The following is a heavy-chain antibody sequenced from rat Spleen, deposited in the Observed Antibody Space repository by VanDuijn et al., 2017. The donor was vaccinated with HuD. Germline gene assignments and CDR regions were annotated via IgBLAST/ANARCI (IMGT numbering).Heavy chain of an antibody. CDR3: ARNYGGSPFDY. Sequence: EVQLVESGGGLVQPGRSLKLSCAASRFNFSDYTMAWVRQAPEKGLEWVAYISSHSGTIYYADTVKGRFTISRDYDKNTLYLQLSSLRSEDTALYYCARNYGGSPFDYWGQGVMVTVSS. J-gene: IGHJ2*01. CDR2: ISSHSGTI. CDR1: RFNFSDYT. V-gene: IGHV5-34*01. D-gene: IGHD1-11*01.